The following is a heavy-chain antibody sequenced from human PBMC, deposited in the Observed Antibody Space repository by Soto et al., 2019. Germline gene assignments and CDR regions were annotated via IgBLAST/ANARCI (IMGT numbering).Heavy chain of an antibody. CDR2: ISASGGST. CDR3: AKATVTALGYFDY. D-gene: IGHD4-17*01. Sequence: GGSLRLSCAASGFTFSSYAMSWVRQAPGQGLEWVSGISASGGSTYYADSVKGRFTISRDNSKNTLYLQVNSLRAEDTAVYYCAKATVTALGYFDYWGQGTQVTSPQ. V-gene: IGHV3-23*01. J-gene: IGHJ4*02. CDR1: GFTFSSYA.